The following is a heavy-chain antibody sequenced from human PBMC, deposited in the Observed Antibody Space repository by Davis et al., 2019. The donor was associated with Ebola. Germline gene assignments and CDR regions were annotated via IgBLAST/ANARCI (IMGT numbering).Heavy chain of an antibody. CDR3: VRDFWSAIPAH. Sequence: ASVTVSCKASGYTFISYGITWVRQAPGQGLEGMGWIYPSNGNTHYAQKFQDRVTMTTDTSSSTAYVELRSLRSDGTAVYYCVRDFWSAIPAHWGQGTLVTVSS. CDR1: GYTFISYG. D-gene: IGHD3-3*01. J-gene: IGHJ4*02. V-gene: IGHV1-18*01. CDR2: IYPSNGNT.